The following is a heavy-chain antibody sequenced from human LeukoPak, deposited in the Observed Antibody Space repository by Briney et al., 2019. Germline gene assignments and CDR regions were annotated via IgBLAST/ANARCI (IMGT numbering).Heavy chain of an antibody. D-gene: IGHD3-16*01. V-gene: IGHV4-4*02. CDR2: IYHRGLT. J-gene: IGHJ4*02. CDR1: LGSISSENW. CDR3: TRGGGYFFDY. Sequence: SGTLSLTCGVSLGSISSENWWSWFRQAPGKGPEWIAEIYHRGLTNYSPSLRSRVIISMDKSRNQFSLQLSSVTAADTAVYFCTRGGGYFFDYWGQGALVTVSS.